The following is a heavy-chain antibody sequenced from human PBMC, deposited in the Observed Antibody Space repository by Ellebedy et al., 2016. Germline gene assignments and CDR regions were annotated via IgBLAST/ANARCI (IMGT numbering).Heavy chain of an antibody. CDR3: ARDEEGDTAMVTLFDY. V-gene: IGHV3-21*04. CDR2: IGGSGADT. J-gene: IGHJ4*02. CDR1: GFTFGSYA. D-gene: IGHD5-18*01. Sequence: GGSLRLXXAASGFTFGSYAMNWVRQSPGKGLEWVSSIGGSGADTYYPDSVKGRFTISRDNAKNSLYLQMNSLRAEDTAVYYCARDEEGDTAMVTLFDYWGQGTLVTVSS.